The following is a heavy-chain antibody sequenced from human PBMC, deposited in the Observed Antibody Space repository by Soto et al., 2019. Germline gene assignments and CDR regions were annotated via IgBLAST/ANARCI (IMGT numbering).Heavy chain of an antibody. J-gene: IGHJ5*02. V-gene: IGHV4-59*08. D-gene: IGHD3-22*01. CDR2: IYYTGTT. CDR1: GSPISSYY. Sequence: PSETLSLTCNVSGSPISSYYWSWFRQPPGQGLEWVGYIYYTGTTTYNPSLRSRVAISVDASKSQFSLDLRSVTAADTAIYYCARSNSGYYKWFDPWGQGTLVTVSS. CDR3: ARSNSGYYKWFDP.